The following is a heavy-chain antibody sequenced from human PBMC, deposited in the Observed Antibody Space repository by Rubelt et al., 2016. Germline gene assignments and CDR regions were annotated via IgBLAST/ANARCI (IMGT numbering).Heavy chain of an antibody. D-gene: IGHD6-19*01. Sequence: QLQLQESGSGLVKPSQTLSLTCTVSGGSISSSSYYWGWIRQPPGKGLEWIGSIYYSGSTYYNPSLKIRVTISVDTSKSQFSLKLRSVTAADTAVDDCARQVRQWLQYSWFDPWGQGTLVTVSS. J-gene: IGHJ5*02. CDR1: GGSISSSSYY. V-gene: IGHV4-39*01. CDR3: ARQVRQWLQYSWFDP. CDR2: IYYSGST.